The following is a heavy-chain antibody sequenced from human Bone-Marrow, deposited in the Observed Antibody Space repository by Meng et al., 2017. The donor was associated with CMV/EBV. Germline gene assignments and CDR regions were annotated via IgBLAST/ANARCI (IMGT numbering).Heavy chain of an antibody. Sequence: GGSLRLSCAASGFTFSSYSMNWVRQAPGKGLEWVSSISSSSSYIYYADSVKGRFTISRDNAKNSLYLQMNSLRAEDTAVYYCARDSRRSSGRGWFDFWSGMDVWGRGTTVTVSS. D-gene: IGHD3-3*01. CDR1: GFTFSSYS. J-gene: IGHJ6*02. CDR2: ISSSSSYI. V-gene: IGHV3-21*01. CDR3: ARDSRRSSGRGWFDFWSGMDV.